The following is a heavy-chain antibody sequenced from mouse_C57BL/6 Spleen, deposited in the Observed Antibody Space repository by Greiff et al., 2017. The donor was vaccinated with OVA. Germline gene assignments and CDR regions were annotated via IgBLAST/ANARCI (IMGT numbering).Heavy chain of an antibody. Sequence: EVKLMESGGGLVKPGGSLKLSCAASGFTFSDYGMHWVRQAPEKGLEWVAYISSGSSTIYYADTVKGRFTISRDNAKNTLFLQMTRLRSEDTAMYYCARGPYYAMDYWGQGTSVTVSS. J-gene: IGHJ4*01. CDR3: ARGPYYAMDY. CDR2: ISSGSSTI. CDR1: GFTFSDYG. V-gene: IGHV5-17*01.